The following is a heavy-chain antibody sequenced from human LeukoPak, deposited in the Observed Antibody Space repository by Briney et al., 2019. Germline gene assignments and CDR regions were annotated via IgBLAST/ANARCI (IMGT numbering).Heavy chain of an antibody. CDR2: IRGKLDGGTT. CDR1: GFTFSSYA. J-gene: IGHJ2*01. V-gene: IGHV3-15*01. CDR3: TTMGGNNWIDWYFDL. D-gene: IGHD1-1*01. Sequence: GGSLRLSCAASGFTFSSYAMSWVRQAPGKGLEWVGRIRGKLDGGTTDYAAHVKGRFTITRDDSESTLYLHLTSLQIEDAAMYYCTTMGGNNWIDWYFDLWGRGTLVTVYS.